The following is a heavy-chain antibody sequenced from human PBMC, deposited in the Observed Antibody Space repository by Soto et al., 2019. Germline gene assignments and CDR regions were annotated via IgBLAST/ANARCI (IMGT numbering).Heavy chain of an antibody. V-gene: IGHV4-59*01. J-gene: IGHJ4*02. CDR1: GGSISYYY. Sequence: SETRSLTCTVSGGSISYYYLGCIRQPPGKGLEWIGSIYYSGNTHYNPSLKSRVTISVDTSMNQFSLNLDSVTAVDSAVYYCVRGGYVHAFDYWGQGALVTSPQ. D-gene: IGHD5-12*01. CDR2: IYYSGNT. CDR3: VRGGYVHAFDY.